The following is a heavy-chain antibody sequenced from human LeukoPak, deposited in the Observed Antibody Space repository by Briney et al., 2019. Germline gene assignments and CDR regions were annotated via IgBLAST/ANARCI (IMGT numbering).Heavy chain of an antibody. D-gene: IGHD6-19*01. CDR2: ISSSSSYI. CDR1: GFTFSSYG. CDR3: ARDSARAGDFDY. J-gene: IGHJ4*02. Sequence: GGSLRLSCAASGFTFSSYGMHWVRQAPGKGLEWVSSISSSSSYIYYADSVKGRFTISRDNAKNSLYLQMNSLRAEDTAVYYCARDSARAGDFDYWGQGTLVTVSS. V-gene: IGHV3-21*01.